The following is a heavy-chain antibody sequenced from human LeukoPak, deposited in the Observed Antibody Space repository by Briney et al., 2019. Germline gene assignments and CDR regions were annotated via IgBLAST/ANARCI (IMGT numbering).Heavy chain of an antibody. Sequence: SETLSLTCTVSGGSISSSSYYWGWIRQPPGKGLEWIGNIYYSGSTYYNPSLKSRVSISVDTSKNQFSLKLTSVTAADTAVYYCARVRYYDSSGYPLSWFDPWGQGTLVTVSS. CDR2: IYYSGST. CDR3: ARVRYYDSSGYPLSWFDP. D-gene: IGHD3-22*01. CDR1: GGSISSSSYY. V-gene: IGHV4-39*07. J-gene: IGHJ5*02.